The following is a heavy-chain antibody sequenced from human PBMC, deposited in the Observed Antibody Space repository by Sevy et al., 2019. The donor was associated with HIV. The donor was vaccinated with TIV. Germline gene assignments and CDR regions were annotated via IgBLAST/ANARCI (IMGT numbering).Heavy chain of an antibody. CDR1: GFTFSSFA. V-gene: IGHV3-23*01. CDR3: ARPTPRIAPSSAAFFDS. CDR2: INGRGRST. D-gene: IGHD6-6*01. J-gene: IGHJ4*01. Sequence: GRSLRLSCAASGFASGFTFSSFAMSWVRQLPGKGLEWVSTINGRGRSTYYADSVKGRFTLSRDNSNNALFLQMDSLTPEDTAVYYCARPTPRIAPSSAAFFDSWGHGTQVTVSS.